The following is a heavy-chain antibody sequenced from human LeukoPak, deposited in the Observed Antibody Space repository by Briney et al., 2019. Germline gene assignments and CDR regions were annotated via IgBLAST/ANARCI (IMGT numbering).Heavy chain of an antibody. CDR1: GFTFSSYE. D-gene: IGHD5-24*01. V-gene: IGHV3-48*03. CDR2: ISSSDSTK. Sequence: GGSLRLSCAASGFTFSSYEMHWVRQAPGKGLEWVSYISSSDSTKYYADSVKGRITISRDNAKNSLYLQMNSLRIEDTAVYYCARQREMTTIFTALGYWGQGTLVTVSS. J-gene: IGHJ4*02. CDR3: ARQREMTTIFTALGY.